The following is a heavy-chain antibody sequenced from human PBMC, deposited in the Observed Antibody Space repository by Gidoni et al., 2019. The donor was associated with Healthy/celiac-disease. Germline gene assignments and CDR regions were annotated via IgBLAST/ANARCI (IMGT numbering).Heavy chain of an antibody. Sequence: QVQLQESGPVLVKPSETLSLTCTVSVGSVSSGSYYWSWIRQPPGKGLEWIGYIYYSGSTNYNPSLKSRVTISVDTSKNQFSLKLSSVTAADTAVYYCARASRGYFDLWGRGTLVTVSS. J-gene: IGHJ2*01. CDR2: IYYSGST. V-gene: IGHV4-61*01. CDR1: VGSVSSGSYY. CDR3: ARASRGYFDL.